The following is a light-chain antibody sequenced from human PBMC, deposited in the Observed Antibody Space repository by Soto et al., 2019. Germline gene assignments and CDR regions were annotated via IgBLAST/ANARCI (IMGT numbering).Light chain of an antibody. Sequence: QSALTQPPSVSGAPGQRVTISCTGSSSNIGAGYDVHWYQQLPGTAPKLLIYGNSNRPSGVPDRFSGSKSGTSASLAITGLQAEDEADYYCNSYVGNNNFVFGTGTKLTVL. CDR3: NSYVGNNNFV. CDR1: SSNIGAGYD. CDR2: GNS. V-gene: IGLV1-40*01. J-gene: IGLJ1*01.